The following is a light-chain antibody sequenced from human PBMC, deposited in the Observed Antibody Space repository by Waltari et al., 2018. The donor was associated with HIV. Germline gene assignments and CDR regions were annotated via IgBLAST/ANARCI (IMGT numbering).Light chain of an antibody. CDR2: GAS. CDR1: QSVSSSN. Sequence: EIVLTQSPGTLSLSPGERATLSCRASQSVSSSNLASYQQKPCQAPRLLIYGASSRATGIPDRFSGSGSGTDFTLTISRLEPEDFAVYYCHQYGSSPPHTFGQGTKLEIK. CDR3: HQYGSSPPHT. J-gene: IGKJ2*01. V-gene: IGKV3-20*01.